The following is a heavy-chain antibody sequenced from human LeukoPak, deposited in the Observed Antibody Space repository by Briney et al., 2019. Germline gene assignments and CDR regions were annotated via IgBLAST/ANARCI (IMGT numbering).Heavy chain of an antibody. Sequence: PSETLSLTCAVYGGSFSDYYWSWIRQPAGKGLEWIGRIYTSGSTNYNPSLKSRVTMSVDTSKNQFSLKLSSVTAADTAVYYCARTTRAYCSGGSCFDFDYWGQGTLVTVSS. V-gene: IGHV4-59*10. D-gene: IGHD2-15*01. CDR3: ARTTRAYCSGGSCFDFDY. J-gene: IGHJ4*02. CDR1: GGSFSDYY. CDR2: IYTSGST.